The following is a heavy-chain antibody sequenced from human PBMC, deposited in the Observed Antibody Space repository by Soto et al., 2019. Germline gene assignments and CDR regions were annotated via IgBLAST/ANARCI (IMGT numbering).Heavy chain of an antibody. D-gene: IGHD3-3*01. CDR2: ISAYNGNT. V-gene: IGHV1-18*01. Sequence: GASVKVSCKASGYTFTSYGISWVRQAPGQGLEWMGWISAYNGNTNYAQKLQGRVTITTDTSTSTAYMELRSLRSEDTAVYYCAADRLCDLWSGEVWLDPWGQGTLVTVSS. CDR1: GYTFTSYG. CDR3: AADRLCDLWSGEVWLDP. J-gene: IGHJ5*02.